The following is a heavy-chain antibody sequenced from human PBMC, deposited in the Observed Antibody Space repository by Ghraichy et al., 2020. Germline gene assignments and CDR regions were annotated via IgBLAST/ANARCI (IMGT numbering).Heavy chain of an antibody. V-gene: IGHV3-33*01. CDR3: ARGLPGGLDV. Sequence: LSLTCAASGITVSNSDLHWVRRGPGKGLEWVALIWPDGSKRYNVDFVEGRLTISRDNSENTLYLQMNNLRVEDTAVYYCARGLPGGLDVWGQGTTVTVSS. J-gene: IGHJ6*02. CDR1: GITVSNSD. D-gene: IGHD3-10*01. CDR2: IWPDGSKR.